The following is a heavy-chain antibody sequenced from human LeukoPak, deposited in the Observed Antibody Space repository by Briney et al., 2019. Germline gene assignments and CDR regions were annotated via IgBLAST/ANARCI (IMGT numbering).Heavy chain of an antibody. CDR2: IWYDGDTK. CDR1: GFTFSNYG. V-gene: IGHV3-33*01. Sequence: GGSLRLSCAASGFTFSNYGIHWVRQALGKGLEWVAFIWYDGDTKYYVDSVKGRFTVSRDNSKNTLYLQMNSLRAEDTAVYYCARDRSEGYFDYWGQGTPVTVSS. CDR3: ARDRSEGYFDY. J-gene: IGHJ4*02.